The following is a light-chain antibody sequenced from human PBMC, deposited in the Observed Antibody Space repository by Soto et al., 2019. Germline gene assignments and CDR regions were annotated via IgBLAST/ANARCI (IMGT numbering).Light chain of an antibody. V-gene: IGKV3-20*01. Sequence: EIVLTQSPGTLSLSPGERATLSCRASQSVERDYLAWYQQKPGQAPRLLIYDASIRATGIPDRFSGSGSATDFTLTISRLEPEDFAVYYCQQYAWSPLTFGRGTKVEIK. J-gene: IGKJ4*01. CDR3: QQYAWSPLT. CDR1: QSVERDY. CDR2: DAS.